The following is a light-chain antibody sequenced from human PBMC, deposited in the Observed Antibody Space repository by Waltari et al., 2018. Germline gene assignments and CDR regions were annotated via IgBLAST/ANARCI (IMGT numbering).Light chain of an antibody. J-gene: IGKJ3*01. V-gene: IGKV1-39*01. Sequence: DIQMTQSPSSLSASVGDGVTVTCRARQSISDYVNWYQQKPGKPPQLLIFAASSLQSGVPSRFSGRGSGTDFTLRISSLEPEDFATYYCQQSYSTPFTFGPGTKVDFK. CDR1: QSISDY. CDR3: QQSYSTPFT. CDR2: AAS.